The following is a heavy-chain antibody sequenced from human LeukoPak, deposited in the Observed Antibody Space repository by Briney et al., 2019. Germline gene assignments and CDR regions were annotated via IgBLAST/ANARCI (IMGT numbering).Heavy chain of an antibody. CDR3: ARRQIDCSTTSCYVDY. CDR1: GYTFTDYY. D-gene: IGHD2-2*01. V-gene: IGHV1-2*02. CDR2: INPNRGGT. J-gene: IGHJ4*02. Sequence: GASVKVSCKASGYTFTDYYINWIRQAPGQGLEWMGWINPNRGGTSYAQNFQGRVTMTRATTITTAYMELSRLRSDNTAVYYCARRQIDCSTTSCYVDYWGQGTLVTVSS.